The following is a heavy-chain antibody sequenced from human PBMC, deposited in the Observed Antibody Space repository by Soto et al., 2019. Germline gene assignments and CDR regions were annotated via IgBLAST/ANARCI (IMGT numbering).Heavy chain of an antibody. J-gene: IGHJ4*02. CDR1: GGSISSGGYY. CDR3: ARDTYDYVCGSYRFDY. Sequence: SETLSLTCTVSGGSISSGGYYWSWIRQHPGKGLEWIGYIYYSGSTYYNPSLKSRVTISVDTSKNQFSLKLSSVTAADTAVYYCARDTYDYVCGSYRFDYWGQGTLVTVSS. CDR2: IYYSGST. V-gene: IGHV4-31*03. D-gene: IGHD3-16*02.